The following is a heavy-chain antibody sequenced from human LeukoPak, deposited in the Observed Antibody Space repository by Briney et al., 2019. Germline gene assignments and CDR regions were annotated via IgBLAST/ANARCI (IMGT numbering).Heavy chain of an antibody. CDR1: GGSISSGGYY. Sequence: TSETLSLTCTVSGGSISSGGYYWSWIRQHPGKGLEWIGYIYYSGSTYYNPSLKSRVTISVDTSKNQFSLKLSSVTAADTAVYYCARVEGSSTSQFIRYWGQGTLVTVSS. V-gene: IGHV4-31*03. J-gene: IGHJ4*02. D-gene: IGHD2-2*01. CDR3: ARVEGSSTSQFIRY. CDR2: IYYSGST.